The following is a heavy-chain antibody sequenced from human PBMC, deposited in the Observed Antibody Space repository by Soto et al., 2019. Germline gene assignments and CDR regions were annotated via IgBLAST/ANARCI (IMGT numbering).Heavy chain of an antibody. D-gene: IGHD3-16*01. CDR2: INPSGGRT. CDR3: ARGGLVGGHVWADFDY. Sequence: SVNVSCKTSAYTFTISYMHWVLHPPGHGREWMAIINPSGGRTSYAQKFQGRVTMTRDTSTSTVYMELSSLRSEDSAVYYCARGGLVGGHVWADFDYSGHGTLGTLSS. CDR1: AYTFTISY. V-gene: IGHV1-46*03. J-gene: IGHJ4*01.